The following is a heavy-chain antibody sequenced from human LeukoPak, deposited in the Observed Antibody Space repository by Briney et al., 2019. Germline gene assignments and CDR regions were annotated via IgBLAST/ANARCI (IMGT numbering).Heavy chain of an antibody. CDR3: VREAAATLFDY. V-gene: IGHV3-21*01. Sequence: PGGSLRLSCAASGFTFSSYSMNWVRQAPGKGLEWVSSISSSSYIYYADSVKGRFTISRDNAKNSLYLQMNSLRAEDTAVYYCVREAAATLFDYWGQGTLVTVSS. CDR2: ISSSSYI. CDR1: GFTFSSYS. D-gene: IGHD1-26*01. J-gene: IGHJ4*02.